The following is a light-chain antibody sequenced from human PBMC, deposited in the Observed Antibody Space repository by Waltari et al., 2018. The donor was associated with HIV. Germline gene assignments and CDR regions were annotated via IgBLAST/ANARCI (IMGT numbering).Light chain of an antibody. CDR1: SGHIASSH. CDR2: ANN. J-gene: IGLJ1*01. V-gene: IGLV6-57*01. CDR3: QSHDNKIFYV. Sequence: NFILSQPHLVSESPGKTVTSSCTRSSGHIASSHETWYQQRPGSSPTTVIYANNQRPSGVPDRFSGSIDSSSNSASLTISGLRTEDEADYYCQSHDNKIFYVFGGGTYVTVL.